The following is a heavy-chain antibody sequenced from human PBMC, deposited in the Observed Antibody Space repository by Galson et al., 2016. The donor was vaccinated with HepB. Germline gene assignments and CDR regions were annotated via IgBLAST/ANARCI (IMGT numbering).Heavy chain of an antibody. V-gene: IGHV4-31*03. CDR2: ISHSGSA. CDR3: ARYGSWTGFDY. CDR1: AGTINIGGYF. D-gene: IGHD2-15*01. Sequence: TLSLTCNVSAGTINIGGYFWSWIRQHPGRGLEWIGYISHSGSAYFNPSLKSRRTISVDTSRNQFSLDLRSVTAADTAVYFCARYGSWTGFDYWGQGILVTVSS. J-gene: IGHJ4*02.